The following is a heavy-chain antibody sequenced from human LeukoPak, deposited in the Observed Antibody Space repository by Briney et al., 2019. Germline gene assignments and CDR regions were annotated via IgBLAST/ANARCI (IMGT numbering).Heavy chain of an antibody. CDR1: GGSISSYY. V-gene: IGHV4-59*08. J-gene: IGHJ3*02. CDR2: IYYSGST. D-gene: IGHD3-22*01. CDR3: AVPGDNSGYRYALDI. Sequence: PSETLSLTCTVSGGSISSYYWSWIRQPPGKGLEWIGYIYYSGSTNYNPSLKSRVTISVETFKSQISLKLSSVTAADTAVYFCAVPGDNSGYRYALDIWGQGTMVTVSS.